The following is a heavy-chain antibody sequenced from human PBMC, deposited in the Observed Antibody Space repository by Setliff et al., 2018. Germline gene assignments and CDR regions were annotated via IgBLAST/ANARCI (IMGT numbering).Heavy chain of an antibody. CDR2: IYWDDDK. V-gene: IGHV2-5*02. D-gene: IGHD6-19*01. J-gene: IGHJ4*02. Sequence: SGPTLVNPTQALALTCSFSGFSLTTNGVGVGWIRQPPGKAPEWLAFIYWDDDKRYNPSLKNRLTVAKDTSNNQVVLTMSNVDPMDTATYYCANRKVGYGSGWNQGVLLYWGQGILVTVSS. CDR1: GFSLTTNGVG. CDR3: ANRKVGYGSGWNQGVLLY.